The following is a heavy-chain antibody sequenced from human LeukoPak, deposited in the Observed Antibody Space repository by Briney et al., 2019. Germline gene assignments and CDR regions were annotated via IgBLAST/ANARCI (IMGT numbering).Heavy chain of an antibody. CDR3: AIRGSGYYYGYFDY. D-gene: IGHD3-22*01. Sequence: ASVKVSCKASGYTFTSYDINWVRQATGQGLEWMGWMNPNSGNTGYAQKFQGRVTITADESTSTAYMELSSLRSEDTAVYYCAIRGSGYYYGYFDYWGQGTLVTVSS. J-gene: IGHJ4*02. CDR1: GYTFTSYD. CDR2: MNPNSGNT. V-gene: IGHV1-8*01.